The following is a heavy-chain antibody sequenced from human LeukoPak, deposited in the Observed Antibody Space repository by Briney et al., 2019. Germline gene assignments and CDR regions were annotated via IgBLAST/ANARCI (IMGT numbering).Heavy chain of an antibody. J-gene: IGHJ4*02. CDR3: AKDWLFDY. V-gene: IGHV1-3*01. Sequence: KFQGRVTITRDTSACTAYMELSSLRSEDTAVYYCAKDWLFDYWGQGTLVTVSS. D-gene: IGHD3/OR15-3a*01.